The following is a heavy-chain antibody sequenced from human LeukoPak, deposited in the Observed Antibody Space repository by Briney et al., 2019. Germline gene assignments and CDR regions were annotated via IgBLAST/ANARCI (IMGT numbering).Heavy chain of an antibody. V-gene: IGHV4-34*01. J-gene: IGHJ3*02. Sequence: SETLSLTCAVYGGSFSGYYWSWIRQPPGKGLEWIGEINHSGSTNYNPSLKSRVTISVDTSKNQFSLKLSSVTAADTAVYYCARDLDYYDSSGYYANDAFDIWGQGTMVTVSS. CDR2: INHSGST. CDR3: ARDLDYYDSSGYYANDAFDI. D-gene: IGHD3-22*01. CDR1: GGSFSGYY.